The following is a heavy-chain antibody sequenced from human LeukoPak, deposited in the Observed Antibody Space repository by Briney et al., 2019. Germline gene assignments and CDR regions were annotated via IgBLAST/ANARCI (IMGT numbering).Heavy chain of an antibody. J-gene: IGHJ6*02. CDR1: GVSFSGYY. V-gene: IGHV4-34*01. CDR2: INHSGST. CDR3: ASLYDLSSYYYYGMDV. Sequence: SETLSLTCAVYGVSFSGYYWSWIRQPPGKGLEWIGEINHSGSTNYNPSLKSRVTISVDTSKNQFSLKLSSVTAADTAVYYCASLYDLSSYYYYGMDVWGQGTRSPSP. D-gene: IGHD3-3*01.